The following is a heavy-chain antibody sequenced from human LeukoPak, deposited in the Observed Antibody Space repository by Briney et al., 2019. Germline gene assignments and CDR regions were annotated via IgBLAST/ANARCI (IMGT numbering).Heavy chain of an antibody. D-gene: IGHD3-3*01. V-gene: IGHV3-21*01. CDR1: GFTFSSYS. Sequence: GGSLRLSCAASGFTFSSYSMNWVRQAPGKGLEWVSSISSSSSYIYYADSVKGRFTISRDNSKNTLYLQMNSLRAEDTAVYYCAKAKEWHYDYWGQGTLVTVSS. CDR2: ISSSSSYI. CDR3: AKAKEWHYDY. J-gene: IGHJ4*02.